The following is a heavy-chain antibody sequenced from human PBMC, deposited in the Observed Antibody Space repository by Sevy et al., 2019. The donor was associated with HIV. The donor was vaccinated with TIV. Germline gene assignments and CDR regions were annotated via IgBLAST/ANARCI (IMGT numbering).Heavy chain of an antibody. CDR1: GFIFSNAW. J-gene: IGHJ4*02. D-gene: IGHD1-26*01. CDR3: GYSEYGYYYDY. CDR2: IKSKADGGTP. V-gene: IGHV3-15*01. Sequence: GGSLRLSCGASGFIFSNAWMSWVGQAPGKGLESVGRIKSKADGGTPDYAAPVKGTFTISRDDSINTLYLQMNSLRTDDTAVYYCGYSEYGYYYDYWGQGTLVTVSS.